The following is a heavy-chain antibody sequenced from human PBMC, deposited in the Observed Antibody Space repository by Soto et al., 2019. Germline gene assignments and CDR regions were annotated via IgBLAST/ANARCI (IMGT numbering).Heavy chain of an antibody. CDR3: AAVPVLRFLKWLQAYFEY. CDR1: GFMFTSSA. D-gene: IGHD3-3*01. V-gene: IGHV1-58*01. Sequence: ASVKFSCKTSGFMFTSSAVQWVRQARGQRLEWIGWLVVGSGNTHYAQHFQERVTLTRDMSTGTAYMELSSLRSEDTAVYYCAAVPVLRFLKWLQAYFEYWGKGTLVTVSS. J-gene: IGHJ4*02. CDR2: LVVGSGNT.